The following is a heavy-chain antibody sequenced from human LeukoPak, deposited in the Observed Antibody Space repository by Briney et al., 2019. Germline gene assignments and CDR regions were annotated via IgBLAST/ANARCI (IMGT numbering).Heavy chain of an antibody. J-gene: IGHJ4*02. CDR3: AREDGYCSGGNCYSYFDS. Sequence: GGSLRLSCAASGFTFGSYWMSWVRQAPGKGLEWVAYIKKTGSETYYVDSVKGRFTITRDNARNSLFLQMNSLRAEDTAVYYCAREDGYCSGGNCYSYFDSWGQGALVTVSS. D-gene: IGHD2-15*01. V-gene: IGHV3-7*01. CDR2: IKKTGSET. CDR1: GFTFGSYW.